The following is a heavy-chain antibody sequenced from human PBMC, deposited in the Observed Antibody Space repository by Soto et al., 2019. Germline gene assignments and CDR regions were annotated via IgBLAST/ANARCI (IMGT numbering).Heavy chain of an antibody. V-gene: IGHV1-2*04. Sequence: QVQLVQSGAEVKKPGASVKVSCKASGYTFTGYYMHWVRQAPGQGLEWMGWINPNSGGTNYAQKFQGWVTMTRDTAISTAYMALSRLGSDDTAVYCCASGWGGGSVDTAMVGFDPWGQGTLVTVSS. D-gene: IGHD5-18*01. J-gene: IGHJ5*02. CDR2: INPNSGGT. CDR1: GYTFTGYY. CDR3: ASGWGGGSVDTAMVGFDP.